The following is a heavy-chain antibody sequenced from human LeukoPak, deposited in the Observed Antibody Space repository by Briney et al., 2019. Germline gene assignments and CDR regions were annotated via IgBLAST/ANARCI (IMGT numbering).Heavy chain of an antibody. V-gene: IGHV3-23*01. J-gene: IGHJ4*02. CDR1: GITLSNYG. D-gene: IGHD3-22*01. Sequence: GGSLRLSCAVSGITLSNYGMTWVRQAPGKGLEWVAGISDSGGRTNYADSVKGRFTISRDNPKNTLYLQMNSLRAEDTAVYFCAKRGVVIRVILVGFHKEAYYFDSWGQGALVTVSS. CDR3: AKRGVVIRVILVGFHKEAYYFDS. CDR2: ISDSGGRT.